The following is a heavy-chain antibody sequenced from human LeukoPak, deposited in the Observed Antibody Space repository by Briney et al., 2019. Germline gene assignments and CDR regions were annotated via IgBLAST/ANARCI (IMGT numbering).Heavy chain of an antibody. J-gene: IGHJ6*02. V-gene: IGHV4-30-4*01. CDR2: IYYSGST. D-gene: IGHD3-10*01. CDR3: ARDGPVLLWFGELYYGMDV. Sequence: SQTLSLTCTVSGGSISSGDYYWSWIRQPPGKGLEWIGYIYYSGSTYYNPSLKSRVTISVDTSENQFSLKLSSVTAADTAVYYCARDGPVLLWFGELYYGMDVWGQGTTVTVSS. CDR1: GGSISSGDYY.